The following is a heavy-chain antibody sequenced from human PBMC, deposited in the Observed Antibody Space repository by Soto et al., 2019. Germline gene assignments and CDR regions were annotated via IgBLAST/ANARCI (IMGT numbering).Heavy chain of an antibody. Sequence: EVQLVESGGGLVQPGGSLRLSCAASGFTFSNYWMYWVRQAPGKGLEWVSRINSDGSVSSYADSVKGRLTISRDNVKNTLYLPMDSLRAEDTAVYYCARGDCGGGTCYSLAGSFYYYMDVWGKGTTVTVFS. CDR2: INSDGSVS. J-gene: IGHJ6*03. V-gene: IGHV3-74*02. D-gene: IGHD2-15*01. CDR1: GFTFSNYW. CDR3: ARGDCGGGTCYSLAGSFYYYMDV.